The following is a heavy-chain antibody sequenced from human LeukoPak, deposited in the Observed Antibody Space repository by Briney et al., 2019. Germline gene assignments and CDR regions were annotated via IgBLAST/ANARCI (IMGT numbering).Heavy chain of an antibody. D-gene: IGHD1-26*01. CDR2: IYHSGST. CDR3: ARDIYGSGSYLSF. V-gene: IGHV4-4*02. J-gene: IGHJ4*02. CDR1: GGSISSSNW. Sequence: SSQTLSLTCAVSGGSISSSNWWSWVRQPPGKGLEWIGEIYHSGSTNYNPSLKSRVTISVDKSKNQFSLKLSSVTAADTAVYYCARDIYGSGSYLSFWGQGTLVTVSS.